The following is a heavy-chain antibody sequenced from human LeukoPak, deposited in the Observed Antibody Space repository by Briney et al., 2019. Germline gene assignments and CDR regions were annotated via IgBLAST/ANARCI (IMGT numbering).Heavy chain of an antibody. J-gene: IGHJ4*02. D-gene: IGHD6-19*01. V-gene: IGHV3-23*01. CDR3: AKFRPITSVAGTIFHY. CDR2: ISGNGGST. CDR1: GFTFSSYE. Sequence: GSLRLSCAASGFTFSSYEMNWVRQAPGKGLEWVSAISGNGGSTYYADSVKGRFTISRDNSKNTLYLQMNSLRVEDTAVYYCAKFRPITSVAGTIFHYWGQGALVTVSS.